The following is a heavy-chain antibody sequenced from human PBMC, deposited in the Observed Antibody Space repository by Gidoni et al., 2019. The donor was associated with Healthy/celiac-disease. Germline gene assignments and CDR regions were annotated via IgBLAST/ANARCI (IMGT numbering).Heavy chain of an antibody. D-gene: IGHD3-22*01. CDR3: ARAHSSGYSSFDY. Sequence: EVQLVESGGGLVKPGGSLRLSCAASGFTFSSYSMNWVRQAPGKGLEWVSSISSSSSYRYYADSVKGRFTISRDNAKNSLYLQMNSLRAEDTAVYYCARAHSSGYSSFDYWGQGTLVTVSS. CDR1: GFTFSSYS. V-gene: IGHV3-21*01. J-gene: IGHJ4*02. CDR2: ISSSSSYR.